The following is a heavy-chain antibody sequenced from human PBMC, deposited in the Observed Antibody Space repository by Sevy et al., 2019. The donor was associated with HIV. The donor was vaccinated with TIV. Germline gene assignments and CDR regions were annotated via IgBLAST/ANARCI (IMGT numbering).Heavy chain of an antibody. J-gene: IGHJ4*02. V-gene: IGHV1-2*02. CDR3: ATDRGSYSPFNN. D-gene: IGHD3-10*01. Sequence: ASVKVSCKVSGYHFIGYYIHWERQAPGQGLEWMAWIKPFNGDTKYAQIFQGRVTVTWDTSTSTAYMDLTRLLYDDTAIYYCATDRGSYSPFNNWGQGTLVTVSS. CDR1: GYHFIGYY. CDR2: IKPFNGDT.